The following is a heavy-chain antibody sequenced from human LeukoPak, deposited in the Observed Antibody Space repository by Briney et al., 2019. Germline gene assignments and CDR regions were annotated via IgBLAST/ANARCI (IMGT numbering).Heavy chain of an antibody. J-gene: IGHJ4*02. V-gene: IGHV3-9*01. CDR2: ISWNSDMI. CDR3: AGYCTSSRCYGDDY. CDR1: GLIFDDYA. D-gene: IGHD2-2*01. Sequence: GGSLRLSCAASGLIFDDYAMHWVRQVPGKGLEWVSGISWNSDMIGYADSVKGRFTISRDNAKNSLNLQMNSLRPEDTALYYCAGYCTSSRCYGDDYWGQGTLVTVSS.